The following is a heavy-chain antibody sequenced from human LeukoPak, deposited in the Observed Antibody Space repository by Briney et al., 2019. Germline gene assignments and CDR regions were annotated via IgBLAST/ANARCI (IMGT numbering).Heavy chain of an antibody. CDR2: IYPGDSDT. CDR1: GYSFTSYW. J-gene: IGHJ3*02. D-gene: IGHD5-24*01. CDR3: AKRGGGYNRGVDDAFDI. V-gene: IGHV5-51*01. Sequence: SLQISCKGSGYSFTSYWIGWVRQMPGKGLEWMGIIYPGDSDTRYSPSFQGQVTISADKSISTAYLQWSSLKASDTAMYYCAKRGGGYNRGVDDAFDIWGQGTMVTVSS.